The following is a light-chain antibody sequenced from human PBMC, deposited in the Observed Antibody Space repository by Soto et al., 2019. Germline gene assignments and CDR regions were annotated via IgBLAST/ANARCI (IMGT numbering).Light chain of an antibody. V-gene: IGLV1-40*01. Sequence: SVLTQPPSVSGAPGQRVTISCTGSSSNVGAGYDVHWYQQLPGSAPKLLIYSNNNRPSGVPDRFSGSKSDTSASLDITGVQAEDEADYYCQSYDRSLSGAVFGGGTKLTVL. J-gene: IGLJ2*01. CDR1: SSNVGAGYD. CDR2: SNN. CDR3: QSYDRSLSGAV.